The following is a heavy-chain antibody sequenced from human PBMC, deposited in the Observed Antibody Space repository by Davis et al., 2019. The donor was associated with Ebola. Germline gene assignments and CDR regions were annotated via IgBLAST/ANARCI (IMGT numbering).Heavy chain of an antibody. D-gene: IGHD2-15*01. J-gene: IGHJ4*02. CDR1: GGSISGSNDQ. CDR2: IYYSGST. Sequence: SETLSLTCTVSGGSISGSNDQWGWIRQPPGKGLEWIGYIYYSGSTYYNPSLKSRVTISVDTSKNQFSLKLSSVTAADTAVYYCATEQLGYCSGGSCNNWGQGTLVTVSS. V-gene: IGHV4-30-4*08. CDR3: ATEQLGYCSGGSCNN.